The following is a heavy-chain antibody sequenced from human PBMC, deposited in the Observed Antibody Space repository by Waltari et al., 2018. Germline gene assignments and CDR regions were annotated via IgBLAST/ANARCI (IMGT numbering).Heavy chain of an antibody. Sequence: QVQLVQSGAEVKKPGASVKVSCKASGYTFTSYYMHWVRQAPGQGLEWMGIINPSGGSTSYGKEFQGRGTMTRDTAKSTVYMELSSLRSEDTAVYYCARDLLTMVQGVRAWFDPWGQGTLVTVSS. V-gene: IGHV1-46*01. J-gene: IGHJ5*02. CDR2: INPSGGST. D-gene: IGHD3-10*01. CDR3: ARDLLTMVQGVRAWFDP. CDR1: GYTFTSYY.